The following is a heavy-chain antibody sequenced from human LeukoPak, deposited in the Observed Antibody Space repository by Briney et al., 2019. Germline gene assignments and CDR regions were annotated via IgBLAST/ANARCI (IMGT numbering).Heavy chain of an antibody. V-gene: IGHV4-4*07. CDR3: ARDPNSAL. CDR1: GGSISSSY. D-gene: IGHD2-21*01. J-gene: IGHJ4*02. Sequence: SETLSLTCTVSGGSISSSYWSWIRQPAGKGLEGIGRLYTSGSTKYNDNPSLKSRVTMSVDTSKNQFSLNLPSVTAAATAVYYCARDPNSALWGQGTLVTVSS. CDR2: LYTSGST.